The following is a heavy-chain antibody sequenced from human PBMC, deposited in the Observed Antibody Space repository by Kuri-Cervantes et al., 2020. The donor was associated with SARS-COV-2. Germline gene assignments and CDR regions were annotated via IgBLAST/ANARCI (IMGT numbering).Heavy chain of an antibody. CDR2: FYTTERI. CDR1: GASISNGSYY. J-gene: IGHJ4*02. Sequence: SDTRSLTCTVSGASISNGSYYWSWIRQPAGKGLEWIGRFYTTERINYNPSLKSRVTISVDTSKNQFSLRLTSVTAADTAVYHCARDVVHTYGWSAFDYWGQGSLVTVSS. D-gene: IGHD5-18*01. CDR3: ARDVVHTYGWSAFDY. V-gene: IGHV4-61*02.